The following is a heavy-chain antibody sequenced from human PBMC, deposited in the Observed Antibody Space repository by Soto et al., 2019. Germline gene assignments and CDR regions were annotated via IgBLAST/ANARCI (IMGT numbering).Heavy chain of an antibody. J-gene: IGHJ4*02. CDR1: GFTFSSYW. V-gene: IGHV3-23*01. CDR2: ISGSGGST. CDR3: ANARTAPRGNFDY. Sequence: GGSLRLSCAASGFTFSSYWMSWVRQAPGKGLEWVSAISGSGGSTYYADSVKGRFTISRDNSKNTLYLQMNSLRAEDTAVYYCANARTAPRGNFDYWGQGTLVTVSS. D-gene: IGHD5-18*01.